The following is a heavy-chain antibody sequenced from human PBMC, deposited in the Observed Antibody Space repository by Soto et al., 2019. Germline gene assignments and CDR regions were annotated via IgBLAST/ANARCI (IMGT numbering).Heavy chain of an antibody. CDR3: AREGPAPYYYYGMDV. J-gene: IGHJ6*02. V-gene: IGHV1-18*01. CDR2: ISGYNGNT. CDR1: GYSFTTYG. Sequence: QVQLVQSGGEVKKPGASVKVSCKTSGYSFTTYGISWVRQAPGQGLEWMGWISGYNGNTNYAQKFQGRGNMTTDTSTSTAYMELRSLRSDDTAVYYCAREGPAPYYYYGMDVWGQGSTVAVSS.